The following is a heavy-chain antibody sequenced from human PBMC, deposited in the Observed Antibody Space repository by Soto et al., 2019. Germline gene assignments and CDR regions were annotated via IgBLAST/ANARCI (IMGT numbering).Heavy chain of an antibody. J-gene: IGHJ5*02. Sequence: GALRVSCAASGFIFTDYAMTWVRQAPGKGLEWVSVISGSGVSIYYTDSVRGRFTISRDNSKNTLYLQMHSLRPEDTAVYFCVKRPDSSDRSGYPAWGQGIQVIVYS. D-gene: IGHD3-3*01. CDR3: VKRPDSSDRSGYPA. V-gene: IGHV3-23*01. CDR1: GFIFTDYA. CDR2: ISGSGVSI.